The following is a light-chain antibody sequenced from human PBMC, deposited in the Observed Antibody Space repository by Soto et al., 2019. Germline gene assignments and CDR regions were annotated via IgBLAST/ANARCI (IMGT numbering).Light chain of an antibody. CDR3: QQYCSSYT. Sequence: EIVLTQSPGTLSLSPGERATLSCRASQSVSSSYLAWYQQKPGQAPRLLIYGASSRATGIPDRFSGSGSGTDFTLIISRLEPEDFAVYYCQQYCSSYTFGQGTKLEIK. V-gene: IGKV3-20*01. CDR1: QSVSSSY. J-gene: IGKJ2*01. CDR2: GAS.